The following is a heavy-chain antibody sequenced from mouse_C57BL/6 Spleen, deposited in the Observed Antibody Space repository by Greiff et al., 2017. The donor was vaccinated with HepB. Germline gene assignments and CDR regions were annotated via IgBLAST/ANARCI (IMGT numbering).Heavy chain of an antibody. CDR2: IDPSDSYT. J-gene: IGHJ2*01. V-gene: IGHV1-69*01. CDR3: ARGRGGVDDY. CDR1: GYTFTSYW. D-gene: IGHD1-1*01. Sequence: QVHVKQPGAELVMPGASVKLSCKASGYTFTSYWMHWVKQRPGQGLEWIGEIDPSDSYTNYNQKFKGKSTLTVDKSSSTAYMQLSSLTSEDSAVYYCARGRGGVDDYWGQGTTLTVSS.